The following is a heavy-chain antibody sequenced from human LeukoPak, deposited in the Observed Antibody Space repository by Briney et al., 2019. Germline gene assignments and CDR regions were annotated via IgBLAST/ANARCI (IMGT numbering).Heavy chain of an antibody. CDR1: VGTFSTYA. D-gene: IGHD2-21*02. V-gene: IGHV1-69*05. CDR3: ARDGGCGGDCYSSHFDY. CDR2: IIPIFDTA. Sequence: SVKVSCKASVGTFSTYAISWVRQAPGQGLEWMGRIIPIFDTANYAQKFQGRVTITTDESTSTAYMELSSLRSEDTAVYYCARDGGCGGDCYSSHFDYWGQGTQVTVSS. J-gene: IGHJ4*02.